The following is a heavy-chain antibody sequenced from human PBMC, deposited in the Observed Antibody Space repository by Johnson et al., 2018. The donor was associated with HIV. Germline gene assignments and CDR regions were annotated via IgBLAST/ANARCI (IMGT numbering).Heavy chain of an antibody. J-gene: IGHJ3*02. CDR3: AREGAVAGLGDAFDI. D-gene: IGHD6-19*01. Sequence: QVQLVESGGGVIQPGGSLRLSCAASGFTFSSYGMHWVRQAPGKGLEWVAFIRYDGSNKYYADSVKGRFTISRDNSKNTLYLQMHSLRAEDTAVYYCAREGAVAGLGDAFDIWGQGTMVTVSS. CDR1: GFTFSSYG. CDR2: IRYDGSNK. V-gene: IGHV3-30*02.